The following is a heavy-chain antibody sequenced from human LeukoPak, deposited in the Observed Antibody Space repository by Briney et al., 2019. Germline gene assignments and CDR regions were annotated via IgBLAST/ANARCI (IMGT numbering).Heavy chain of an antibody. V-gene: IGHV3-30-3*01. J-gene: IGHJ4*02. Sequence: GGSLRLSCAASGFSFNSYTMHWVRQSPDKGLEWVAVISYDGGLQFYGDSVKGRFIISRDNSRNTLYLQMNSLRTEDTAVYYCARQDCSGGSCYLDYWGQGTLVTVSS. CDR3: ARQDCSGGSCYLDY. CDR2: ISYDGGLQ. CDR1: GFSFNSYT. D-gene: IGHD2-15*01.